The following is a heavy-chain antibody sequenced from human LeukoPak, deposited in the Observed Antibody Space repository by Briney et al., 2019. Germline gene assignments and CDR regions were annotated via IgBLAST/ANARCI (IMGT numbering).Heavy chain of an antibody. V-gene: IGHV3-21*01. CDR1: GFTFSSYS. Sequence: GGSLRLSCAASGFTFSSYSMNWVRQAPGKGLEGVSSISSSSSYIYYADSVKGRFTISRDNAKNSLYLQMNSLRAEDTAVYYCARGGVLRYFGSGYWGQGTLVTVSS. CDR3: ARGGVLRYFGSGY. CDR2: ISSSSSYI. D-gene: IGHD3-9*01. J-gene: IGHJ4*02.